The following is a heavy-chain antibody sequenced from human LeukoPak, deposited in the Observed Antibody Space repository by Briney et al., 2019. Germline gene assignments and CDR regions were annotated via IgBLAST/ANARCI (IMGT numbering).Heavy chain of an antibody. J-gene: IGHJ6*02. CDR1: GYTFTSYG. CDR2: ISAYNGNT. CDR3: ARVMLMDCSSTSCYTPYYYYGMDV. Sequence: GASVKVSCKASGYTFTSYGISWVRQAPGQGLEWMGWISAYNGNTNYAQKLQGRVTITRDTSASTAYMELSSLRSEDTAVYYCARVMLMDCSSTSCYTPYYYYGMDVWGQGTTVTVSS. V-gene: IGHV1-18*01. D-gene: IGHD2-2*02.